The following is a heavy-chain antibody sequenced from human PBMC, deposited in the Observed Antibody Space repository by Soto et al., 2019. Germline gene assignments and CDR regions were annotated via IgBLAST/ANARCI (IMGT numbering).Heavy chain of an antibody. CDR2: FYYSGST. D-gene: IGHD4-17*01. Sequence: QVQLQESGPGLVKPSQTLSLTCTVSGGSISSGGYYWSWIRQHPGKGLEWIGYFYYSGSTYYNPSLKSRVTISVDTSTNQFALKLSSVTAADTAVYYCARDLSDYGDSVRMDVWGQGTTVTVSS. CDR1: GGSISSGGYY. J-gene: IGHJ6*02. CDR3: ARDLSDYGDSVRMDV. V-gene: IGHV4-31*03.